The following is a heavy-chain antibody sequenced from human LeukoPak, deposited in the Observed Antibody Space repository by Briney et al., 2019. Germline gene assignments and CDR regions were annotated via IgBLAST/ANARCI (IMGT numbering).Heavy chain of an antibody. J-gene: IGHJ4*02. CDR2: IFYSGSA. V-gene: IGHV4-59*08. Sequence: PSETLSLTCIVSGDSISSYYWSWIRQPPGKELEWIAFIFYSGSAHYNPSLTSRVTISVDTSKNQFSLRLTSVTAADTAVYYCARHSVGSPHYFDYWGQGTPVTVSS. D-gene: IGHD5/OR15-5a*01. CDR3: ARHSVGSPHYFDY. CDR1: GDSISSYY.